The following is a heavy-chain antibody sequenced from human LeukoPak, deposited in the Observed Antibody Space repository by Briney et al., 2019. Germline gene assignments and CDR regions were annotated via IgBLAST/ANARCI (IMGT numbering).Heavy chain of an antibody. J-gene: IGHJ4*02. V-gene: IGHV3-21*04. CDR1: GFTLSRYS. D-gene: IGHD1-26*01. Sequence: GGPLRLSCGPSGFTLSRYSVMCLRDAPGKAREGVSSLSSSSYIYYADSVEGRFTISRDNAKNAVYLQMSSLRAEDTAVYYCAKRPSGSYRALDYWGQGTLVTVSS. CDR2: LSSSSYI. CDR3: AKRPSGSYRALDY.